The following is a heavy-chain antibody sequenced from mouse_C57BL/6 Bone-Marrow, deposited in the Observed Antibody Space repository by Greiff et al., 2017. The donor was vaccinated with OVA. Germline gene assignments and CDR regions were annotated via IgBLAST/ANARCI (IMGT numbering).Heavy chain of an antibody. V-gene: IGHV2-2*01. Sequence: QVQLKESGPGLVQPSQSLSITCTVSGFSLTSYGVHWVRQSPGKGLEWLGVIWSGGSTDYNAAFISRLSISKDNSKSQVFFKMNSLQADDTAIYYCARPYDYDGYWGQGTLVTVSA. CDR2: IWSGGST. J-gene: IGHJ3*01. CDR1: GFSLTSYG. D-gene: IGHD2-4*01. CDR3: ARPYDYDGY.